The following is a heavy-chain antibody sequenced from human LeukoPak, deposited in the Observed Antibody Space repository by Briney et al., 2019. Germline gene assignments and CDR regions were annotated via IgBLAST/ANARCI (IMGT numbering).Heavy chain of an antibody. CDR1: GGTFSSYA. V-gene: IGHV1-8*02. J-gene: IGHJ6*03. CDR2: MRPGSGNT. CDR3: ARGCYYYYYMDV. Sequence: ASVKVSCKASGGTFSSYAISWVRQAAGQGLEWMGWMRPGSGNTGYAESFQGRITLTRDTSANTAFMELSSLTSEDTAVYYCARGCYYYYYMDVWGKGTTVTVSS.